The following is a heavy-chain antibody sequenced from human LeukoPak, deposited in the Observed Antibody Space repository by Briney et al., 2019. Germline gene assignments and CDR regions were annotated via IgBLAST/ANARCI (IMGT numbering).Heavy chain of an antibody. CDR2: IYYSGST. CDR3: ARVGSSWRYFDY. Sequence: SETLSLTCTVSGGSISSYYWSWIRQPPGKELEWIGYIYYSGSTSYNPSLKSRVTISVDTSKSQFSLRLSSVTAADTAVYYRARVGSSWRYFDYWGQGTLVTVSS. V-gene: IGHV4-59*01. D-gene: IGHD6-13*01. J-gene: IGHJ4*02. CDR1: GGSISSYY.